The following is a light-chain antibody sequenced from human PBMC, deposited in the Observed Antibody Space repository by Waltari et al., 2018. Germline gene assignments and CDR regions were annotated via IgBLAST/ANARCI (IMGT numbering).Light chain of an antibody. J-gene: IGKJ4*01. CDR1: QSVTIN. V-gene: IGKV3-15*01. CDR3: QQYNKWPLT. CDR2: GAS. Sequence: EIVMTQSPATLSVSPGERATLSCRASQSVTINLAWYQQKPGQAPRLLIYGASTRATGIPARFSGSGSGTEFTLTISSLQTEDFAVYHCQQYNKWPLTFGGGTKVEI.